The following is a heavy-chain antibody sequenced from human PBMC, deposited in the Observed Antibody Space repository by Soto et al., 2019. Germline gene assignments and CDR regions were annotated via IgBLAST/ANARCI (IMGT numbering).Heavy chain of an antibody. V-gene: IGHV3-30*18. Sequence: QVQLVESGGGVVQPGRSLRLSCVASGFTFSSYGMHWVRQAPGKGLEWVAVISYDGSNKYYADSVKGRFTISRDNSKNTLYLQMNSLRAEDTAVYYCAKLAAAGPEVINYYYGMDVWGQGTTVTVSS. J-gene: IGHJ6*02. D-gene: IGHD6-13*01. CDR2: ISYDGSNK. CDR3: AKLAAAGPEVINYYYGMDV. CDR1: GFTFSSYG.